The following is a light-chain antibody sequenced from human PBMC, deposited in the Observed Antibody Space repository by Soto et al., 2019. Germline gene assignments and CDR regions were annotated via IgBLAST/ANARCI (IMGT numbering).Light chain of an antibody. CDR2: KAS. CDR3: QQYNSYSRT. V-gene: IGKV1-5*03. CDR1: QNINNW. J-gene: IGKJ1*01. Sequence: DIQMTQSPSTLPASVGDRVTITCRASQNINNWLAWYQQKPGKGPSLLIYKASNLESGVSSRFSGSGSGTEFTLTISSLQPDDIGTYYCQQYNSYSRTFGHGTKVDI.